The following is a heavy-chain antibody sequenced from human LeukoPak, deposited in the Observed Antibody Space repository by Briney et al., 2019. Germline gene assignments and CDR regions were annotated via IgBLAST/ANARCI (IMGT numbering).Heavy chain of an antibody. V-gene: IGHV4-34*01. CDR3: ARGVPAARAKYFQH. D-gene: IGHD2-2*01. Sequence: SATLSLTCAVYGGSFSGYYWSWIRQPPGKGLEWIGEINHSGSTNYNPSLKSRVTISVDTSKNQFSLKLSSVTAADTAVYYCARGVPAARAKYFQHWGQGTLVTVSS. CDR2: INHSGST. J-gene: IGHJ1*01. CDR1: GGSFSGYY.